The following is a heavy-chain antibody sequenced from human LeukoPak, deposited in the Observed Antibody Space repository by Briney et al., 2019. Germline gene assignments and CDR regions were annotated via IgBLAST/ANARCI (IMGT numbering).Heavy chain of an antibody. J-gene: IGHJ4*02. Sequence: GGSLRLSCAASGFTVSSDYMSWVRQAPGKGLEWVSAIYSGGSTYYADSVRGRFTISRDNSKNTLYLQMNSLRAEDTAVYYCARGAALTGTTGDYFDYWGQGTLVTVSS. V-gene: IGHV3-53*01. D-gene: IGHD1-7*01. CDR1: GFTVSSDY. CDR2: IYSGGST. CDR3: ARGAALTGTTGDYFDY.